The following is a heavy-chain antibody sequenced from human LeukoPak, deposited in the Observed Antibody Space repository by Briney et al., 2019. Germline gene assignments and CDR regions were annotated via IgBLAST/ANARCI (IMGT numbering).Heavy chain of an antibody. CDR1: GFTFSHYE. J-gene: IGHJ4*02. CDR2: IHTSSGAT. V-gene: IGHV3-48*03. D-gene: IGHD3-10*01. Sequence: GGSLRLSCTASGFTFSHYEMNWVRQAPGKGLEWVSYIHTSSGATSYADSVKGRFTISRDNAKNSLYLQMNNPRAEDTAVYYCAKDLWFGDYSWGQGTLVTVSS. CDR3: AKDLWFGDYS.